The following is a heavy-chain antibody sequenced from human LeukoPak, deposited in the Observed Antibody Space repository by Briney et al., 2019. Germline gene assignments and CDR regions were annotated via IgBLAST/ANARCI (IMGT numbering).Heavy chain of an antibody. CDR1: GFTFEDYG. J-gene: IGHJ6*02. CDR3: ARNPRPYYYYGMDV. CDR2: INWNGGST. D-gene: IGHD1-14*01. Sequence: RAGGSLRLSWEAPGFTFEDYGMTWVGQAPGKGLGWVSGINWNGGSTGYADSVKGRFTISRDNAKNSLYLQMNSLRAEDTALYHCARNPRPYYYYGMDVWGQGTTVTVSS. V-gene: IGHV3-20*01.